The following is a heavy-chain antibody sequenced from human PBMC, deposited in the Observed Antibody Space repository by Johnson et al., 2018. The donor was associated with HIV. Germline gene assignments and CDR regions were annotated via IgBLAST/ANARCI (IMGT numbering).Heavy chain of an antibody. Sequence: VQLVESGGGVVQPGRSLRLSCAASGFTFSDYGMHWVRQAPGKGLEWVSAIGTAGDTYYPGPVQGRFPISRENAKNSLYLPMNSLRAGDTAVYYCARGPPLQWELRGNAFDIWGQGTMVTVSS. V-gene: IGHV3-13*01. CDR2: IGTAGDT. CDR3: ARGPPLQWELRGNAFDI. D-gene: IGHD1-26*01. J-gene: IGHJ3*02. CDR1: GFTFSDYG.